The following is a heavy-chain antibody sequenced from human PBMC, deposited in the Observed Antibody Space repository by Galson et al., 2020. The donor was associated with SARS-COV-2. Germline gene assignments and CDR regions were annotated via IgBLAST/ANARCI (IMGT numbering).Heavy chain of an antibody. Sequence: ASVKVSCKASGYTFTGYYMHWVRQAPGQGLEWMGWLNPNSGGPNYAQKFQGRVTMTRDTSISTAYMELSRLRSDDTAVYYCARDVGYDTAMGYWGQGTLVTVSS. CDR3: ARDVGYDTAMGY. V-gene: IGHV1-2*02. CDR1: GYTFTGYY. D-gene: IGHD5-18*01. J-gene: IGHJ4*02. CDR2: LNPNSGGP.